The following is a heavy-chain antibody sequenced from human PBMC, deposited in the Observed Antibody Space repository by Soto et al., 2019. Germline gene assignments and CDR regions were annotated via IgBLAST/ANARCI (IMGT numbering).Heavy chain of an antibody. CDR3: AKDRLPYCTNGVCYNNWFDP. J-gene: IGHJ5*02. Sequence: PGGALRVSCAASGFTFSSYAMSWVRQAPVKGLEWVSAISGSGGSTYYADSVKGRFTISRDNSKNTLYLQMNSLRAEDTAVYYCAKDRLPYCTNGVCYNNWFDPWGQRILVTVS. D-gene: IGHD2-8*01. CDR1: GFTFSSYA. V-gene: IGHV3-23*01. CDR2: ISGSGGST.